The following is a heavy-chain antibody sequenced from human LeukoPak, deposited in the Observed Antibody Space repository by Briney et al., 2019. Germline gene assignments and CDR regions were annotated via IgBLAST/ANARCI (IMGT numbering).Heavy chain of an antibody. V-gene: IGHV1-18*01. J-gene: IGHJ5*02. CDR1: GYTFTSYG. Sequence: GASVKVSCKASGYTFTSYGISWVRQAPGQGREGMGWISAYNGNTNYAQKLQGRVTMTTDTSTSTAYMELRSLRSDDTAVYYCARAPTARSHSSGWYVRWFDPWGQGTLVTVSS. CDR3: ARAPTARSHSSGWYVRWFDP. CDR2: ISAYNGNT. D-gene: IGHD6-19*01.